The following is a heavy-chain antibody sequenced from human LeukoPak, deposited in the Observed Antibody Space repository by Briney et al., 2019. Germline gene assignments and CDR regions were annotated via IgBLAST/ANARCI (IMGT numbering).Heavy chain of an antibody. CDR3: ARRAYSSSWSYFDY. D-gene: IGHD6-13*01. Sequence: IIYPGDSDARYSPSFQGQVTISVDKSTSTAFLQWSSLKASDTAMYFCARRAYSSSWSYFDYWGQGTLVTVSS. J-gene: IGHJ4*02. V-gene: IGHV5-51*01. CDR2: IYPGDSDA.